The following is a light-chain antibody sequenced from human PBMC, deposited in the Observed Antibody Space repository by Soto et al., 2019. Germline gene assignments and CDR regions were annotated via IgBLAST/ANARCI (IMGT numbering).Light chain of an antibody. V-gene: IGKV1-5*03. CDR2: KAS. Sequence: DIQMTQSPSTLSASVGVRVTITCRASQSISSWLAWYQQKPGKAPKLLIYKASSLESGVPSRFSGSRSGTEFILTISSLQPDDFAIYYCQQYNSYWTFGQGTKVDIK. J-gene: IGKJ1*01. CDR1: QSISSW. CDR3: QQYNSYWT.